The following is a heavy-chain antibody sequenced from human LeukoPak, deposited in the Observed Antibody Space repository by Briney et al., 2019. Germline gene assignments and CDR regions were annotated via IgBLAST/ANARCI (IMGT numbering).Heavy chain of an antibody. V-gene: IGHV4-38-2*02. Sequence: PSETLSLTCTVSGYSVTINYYWGWIRQPPGKGLEWIGSIYHSGTTYYNPSLKSRLALSLDTSKNQFSLKLSSVTAADTAIYYCARGGYYGSGNDFRFDPWGQGTLVTVSS. CDR1: GYSVTINYY. CDR3: ARGGYYGSGNDFRFDP. D-gene: IGHD3-10*01. J-gene: IGHJ5*02. CDR2: IYHSGTT.